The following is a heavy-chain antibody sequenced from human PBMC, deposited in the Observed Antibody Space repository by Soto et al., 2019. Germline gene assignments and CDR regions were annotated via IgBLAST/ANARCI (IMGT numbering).Heavy chain of an antibody. D-gene: IGHD6-13*01. CDR3: ARELAAAGTRYFDY. J-gene: IGHJ4*02. V-gene: IGHV3-48*01. Sequence: PGGSLRLSCAAFGFKISSSSMNWVRQAPGRGLEWVAYISDSGSNTLYADSVKGRFTVSRDTAKNSLYLQMNSLRAEDTAVYYCARELAAAGTRYFDYWGQGTLVTVSS. CDR1: GFKISSSS. CDR2: ISDSGSNT.